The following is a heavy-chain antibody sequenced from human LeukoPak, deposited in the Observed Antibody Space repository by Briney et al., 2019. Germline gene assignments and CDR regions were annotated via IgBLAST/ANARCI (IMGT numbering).Heavy chain of an antibody. CDR3: ARLTDLAGAYDFVGFDY. D-gene: IGHD3-16*01. CDR2: IRSTAGTYAT. V-gene: IGHV3-73*01. CDR1: GFSFSDSD. Sequence: GGSLKLSCAASGFSFSDSDIHWVRQPSGKGLEWVGRIRSTAGTYATEYIASVKGRFTISRDDSKNTAYLQMNSLKTEDTALYYCARLTDLAGAYDFVGFDYWGQGTLVTVSS. J-gene: IGHJ4*02.